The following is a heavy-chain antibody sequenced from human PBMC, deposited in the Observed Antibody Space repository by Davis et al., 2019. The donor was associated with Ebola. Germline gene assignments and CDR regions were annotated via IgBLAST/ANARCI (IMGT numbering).Heavy chain of an antibody. V-gene: IGHV3-48*02. Sequence: GESLKISCAASGFPLSGFSMNWVRQAPGQGLEWVAYITSFGTTYYADSVKGRFTISRDNVNNSVYLQMNSLRDEDTAVYYCARGLQTRWRVGWGMDVWGQGTTVTVSS. CDR2: ITSFGTT. CDR1: GFPLSGFS. CDR3: ARGLQTRWRVGWGMDV. D-gene: IGHD3-16*01. J-gene: IGHJ6*02.